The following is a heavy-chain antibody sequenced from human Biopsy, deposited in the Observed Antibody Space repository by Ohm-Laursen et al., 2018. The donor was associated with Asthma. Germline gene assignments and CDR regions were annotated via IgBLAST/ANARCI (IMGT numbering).Heavy chain of an antibody. D-gene: IGHD3-3*01. CDR1: GFTFSNVF. Sequence: SLRLSCAASGFTFSNVFIDWVRQAPGKGLEWVAVGGSYYDGGLKYYAYSVNGRFTVSRDDSKNTLYLQMNSLRPDDTAVYYCARDVMEWYLPAFDFWGQGTLVTVSS. CDR2: GGSYYDGGLK. CDR3: ARDVMEWYLPAFDF. V-gene: IGHV3-30*19. J-gene: IGHJ4*02.